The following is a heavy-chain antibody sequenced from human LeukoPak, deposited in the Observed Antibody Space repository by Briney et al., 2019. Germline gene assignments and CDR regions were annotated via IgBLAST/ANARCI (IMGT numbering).Heavy chain of an antibody. D-gene: IGHD2-8*01. Sequence: ASVKVSCTASGYTFTGPYIHWMRQAPGQGLEWMGWINPNSGGTKYAQQFQGRVTVTRDTSTNTASMELSGLRADDTAAYYCARVEYCTKGVCINFDLWGQGTLVTVSS. CDR3: ARVEYCTKGVCINFDL. J-gene: IGHJ4*02. V-gene: IGHV1-2*02. CDR1: GYTFTGPY. CDR2: INPNSGGT.